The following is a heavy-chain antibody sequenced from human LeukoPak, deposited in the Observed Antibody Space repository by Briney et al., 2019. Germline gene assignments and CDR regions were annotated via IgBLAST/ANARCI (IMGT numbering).Heavy chain of an antibody. D-gene: IGHD2-2*01. V-gene: IGHV3-9*01. J-gene: IGHJ4*02. Sequence: GGSRRLSCAASGFTFDDYAMHWVRPAPGKGLEWVSGISWNSGSIDYADSVKGRFIISRDNAKNSLYLQMGSLSTEDTAFYYCAKEMDLSRYCSSTSCHPFDFWGQGTLVTVSS. CDR2: ISWNSGSI. CDR3: AKEMDLSRYCSSTSCHPFDF. CDR1: GFTFDDYA.